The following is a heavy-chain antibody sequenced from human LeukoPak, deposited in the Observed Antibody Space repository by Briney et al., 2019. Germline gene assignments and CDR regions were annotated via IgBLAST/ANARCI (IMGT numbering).Heavy chain of an antibody. V-gene: IGHV3-23*01. D-gene: IGHD2-2*02. CDR3: AKLLWCSSSSCYRAYGMDV. CDR2: TSGSSGST. Sequence: GGSLRLSCAASGFTFSTYAMSWVRQAPGKGLEWVSSTSGSSGSTYYADSVKGRFTISRDNSENTLYLQMNSLRDEDTAVYHCAKLLWCSSSSCYRAYGMDVWGKGTTVTVSS. J-gene: IGHJ6*04. CDR1: GFTFSTYA.